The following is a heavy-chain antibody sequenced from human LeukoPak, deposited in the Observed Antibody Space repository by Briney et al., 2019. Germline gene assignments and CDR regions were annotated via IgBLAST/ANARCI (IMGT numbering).Heavy chain of an antibody. D-gene: IGHD3-10*01. V-gene: IGHV3-48*04. CDR2: ISSSSTTI. Sequence: GGSLRLSCAASGFTFSTYSMNWVRQAPGKGLEWASYISSSSTTIYYADSVKGRFTISRDNAKNSLYLQMHSLRAEDTAVYYCATGGRFYYGSGRLDYWGQGTLVTVSS. CDR3: ATGGRFYYGSGRLDY. J-gene: IGHJ4*02. CDR1: GFTFSTYS.